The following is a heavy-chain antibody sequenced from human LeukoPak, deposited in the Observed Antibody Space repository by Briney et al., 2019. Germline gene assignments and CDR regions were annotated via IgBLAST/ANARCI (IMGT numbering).Heavy chain of an antibody. V-gene: IGHV3-30*04. J-gene: IGHJ3*02. CDR3: ARRLRYGSGAFDI. D-gene: IGHD3-10*01. CDR2: ISYDAINK. Sequence: GGSLRLSCAASGFTFSDYPMHWVRQAPGKGLEWVAVISYDAINKYYPDSVKGRFTISRDNSNNTLYLQMNSLRSEDTAVYYCARRLRYGSGAFDIWGQGTMVTVSS. CDR1: GFTFSDYP.